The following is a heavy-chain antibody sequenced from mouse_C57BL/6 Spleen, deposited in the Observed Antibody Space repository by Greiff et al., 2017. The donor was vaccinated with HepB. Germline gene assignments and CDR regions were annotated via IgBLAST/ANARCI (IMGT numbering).Heavy chain of an antibody. D-gene: IGHD4-1*01. J-gene: IGHJ4*01. CDR2: ISSGSSTI. V-gene: IGHV5-17*01. CDR1: GFTFSDYG. CDR3: ARGLGTYYAMDY. Sequence: EVKLMESGGGLVKPGGSLKLSCAASGFTFSDYGMHWVRQAPEKGLEWVAYISSGSSTIYYADTVKGRFTISRDNAKNTLFLQMTSLRSEDTAMYDCARGLGTYYAMDYWGQGTSVTVSS.